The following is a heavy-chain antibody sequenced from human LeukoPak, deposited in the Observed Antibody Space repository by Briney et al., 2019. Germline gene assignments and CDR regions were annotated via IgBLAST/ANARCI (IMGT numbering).Heavy chain of an antibody. CDR3: ARDSGNLKGNWFDP. D-gene: IGHD1-26*01. V-gene: IGHV1-2*02. Sequence: ASVTVSRKASGYTFTGYYMHWVRQAPGQGLEWMGWINPNSGGTNYAQRFQGRVTMTRDTSISTAYMELSRLRSDDTAVYYCARDSGNLKGNWFDPWGQGTLVTVSS. J-gene: IGHJ5*02. CDR2: INPNSGGT. CDR1: GYTFTGYY.